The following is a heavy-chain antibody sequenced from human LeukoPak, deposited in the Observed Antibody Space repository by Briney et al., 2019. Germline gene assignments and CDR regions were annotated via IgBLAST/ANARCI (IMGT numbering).Heavy chain of an antibody. Sequence: GGSLRLSCAASGFTFSSYGMHWVRQAPGKGLEWVAVIWYDGSNKYYADSVKGRFTISRDNSKNTLYLQMNSLRAEDTAVYYCARDNWGMATSTSPFDYWGQGTLVTVSS. D-gene: IGHD5-24*01. CDR3: ARDNWGMATSTSPFDY. CDR2: IWYDGSNK. CDR1: GFTFSSYG. V-gene: IGHV3-33*08. J-gene: IGHJ4*02.